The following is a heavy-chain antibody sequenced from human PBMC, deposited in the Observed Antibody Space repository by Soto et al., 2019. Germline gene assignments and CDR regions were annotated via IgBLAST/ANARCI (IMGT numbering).Heavy chain of an antibody. D-gene: IGHD2-2*01. J-gene: IGHJ4*02. CDR1: GFTFSNAW. CDR3: TTSAGLVPAAMWDY. CDR2: IKSKTDGGTT. Sequence: EVQLVESGGGLVKPGGSLRLSCAASGFTFSNAWMSWVRQAPGKGLEWVGRIKSKTDGGTTDYAAPVKGRFTISRDDSKNTLYLQMNSLKTEDTAVYYCTTSAGLVPAAMWDYWGQGTLVTVSS. V-gene: IGHV3-15*01.